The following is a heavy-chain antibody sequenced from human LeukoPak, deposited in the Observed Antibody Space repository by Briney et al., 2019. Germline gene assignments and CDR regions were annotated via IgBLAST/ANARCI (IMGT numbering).Heavy chain of an antibody. CDR3: AKEGQTAVDYYYYGMDV. V-gene: IGHV3-23*01. D-gene: IGHD2-21*02. CDR2: ISGSGGST. Sequence: GGSLRLACAASGFTFSSYAMSWVRQAPGKGLEWVSAISGSGGSTYYADSVKGRFTIPRDNSKNTLYLQMNSLRAEDTAVYYCAKEGQTAVDYYYYGMDVWGQGTTVTVSS. CDR1: GFTFSSYA. J-gene: IGHJ6*02.